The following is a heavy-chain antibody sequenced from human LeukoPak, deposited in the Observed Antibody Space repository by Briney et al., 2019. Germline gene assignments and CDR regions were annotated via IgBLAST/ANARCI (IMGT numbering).Heavy chain of an antibody. CDR1: GGSFRSST. J-gene: IGHJ5*02. V-gene: IGHV1-69*05. D-gene: IGHD3-22*01. CDR2: IIPIFGTA. CDR3: ARGPLHVALSSGYLKWLDP. Sequence: SVKVSCKASGGSFRSSTFAWVRQAPGRGLEWMGGIIPIFGTANYALQFQGRATITTDESTSTVYMELSSLRSEDTAIYYCARGPLHVALSSGYLKWLDPWGQGSLVIVSS.